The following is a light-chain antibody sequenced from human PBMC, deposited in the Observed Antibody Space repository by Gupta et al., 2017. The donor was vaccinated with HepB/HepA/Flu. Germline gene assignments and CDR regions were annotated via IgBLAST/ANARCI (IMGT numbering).Light chain of an antibody. CDR1: QGISSY. V-gene: IGKV1-9*01. CDR2: AAS. Sequence: DIQLTQSPSFLSASVGDRVTITCRASQGISSYLAWYQQKPGKAPKLLIYAASTLQSGVPSRFSGSGSGTEFTLTISSRQPEDFATYYCQQLNSYPITFGGGTXVEIK. CDR3: QQLNSYPIT. J-gene: IGKJ4*01.